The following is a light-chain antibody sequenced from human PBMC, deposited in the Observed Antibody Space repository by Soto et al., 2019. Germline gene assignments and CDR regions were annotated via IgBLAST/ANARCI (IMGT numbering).Light chain of an antibody. CDR3: QQYIRWPLT. CDR2: DAS. CDR1: QSVGSSY. J-gene: IGKJ4*01. V-gene: IGKV3-15*01. Sequence: EIVLTQSPGTLSLSPGERATLSCRASQSVGSSYLAWYQQKPGQAPRLLIFDASTRATGTPARFSGSGSGTEFTLTISSLQSEDFAVYYCQQYIRWPLTFGGGTKVDIK.